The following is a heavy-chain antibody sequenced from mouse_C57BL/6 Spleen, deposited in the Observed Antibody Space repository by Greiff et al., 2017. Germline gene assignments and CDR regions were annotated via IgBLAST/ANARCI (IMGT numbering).Heavy chain of an antibody. CDR3: TGGTQGFAY. CDR1: GFTFSNYW. V-gene: IGHV6-3*01. J-gene: IGHJ3*01. CDR2: IRLKSDNYAT. Sequence: EVKRVESGGGLVQPGGSMKLSCVASGFTFSNYWMNWVRQSPEKGLEWVAQIRLKSDNYATHYAESVKGRFTISRDDSKSSVYLQMNNLRAEDTGIYYCTGGTQGFAYWGQGTLVTVSA. D-gene: IGHD1-1*01.